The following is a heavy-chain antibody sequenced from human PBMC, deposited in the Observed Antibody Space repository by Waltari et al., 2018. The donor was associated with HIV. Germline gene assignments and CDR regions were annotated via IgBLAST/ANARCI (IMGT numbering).Heavy chain of an antibody. J-gene: IGHJ4*02. Sequence: QVQLVESGGGVVQPGRPLRLPCAAAGFDLSNFGMHWVRQAPGKGLEWVGVIWFYSSNKYYGDSVKGRFTISRDNSKKTVYLQMNSLRGEDTAVYYCARLTREGYNGGFDYWGQGTLVTVSS. CDR2: IWFYSSNK. CDR3: ARLTREGYNGGFDY. V-gene: IGHV3-33*08. CDR1: GFDLSNFG. D-gene: IGHD1-1*01.